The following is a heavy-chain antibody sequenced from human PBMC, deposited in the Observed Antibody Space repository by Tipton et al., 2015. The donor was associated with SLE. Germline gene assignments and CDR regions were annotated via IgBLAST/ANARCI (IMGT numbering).Heavy chain of an antibody. V-gene: IGHV4-61*09. J-gene: IGHJ4*02. CDR1: GGSFSIGSYH. CDR3: ARRRGASGLFDS. Sequence: TLSLTCIVSGGSFSIGSYHWSWIRQPAGKGLEWIGQMFSSGTTNYNPSLKSRVTVSVDTSKSQFSLKLTSVTAADTAVYYCARRRGASGLFDSWGQGILVTVSS. CDR2: MFSSGTT.